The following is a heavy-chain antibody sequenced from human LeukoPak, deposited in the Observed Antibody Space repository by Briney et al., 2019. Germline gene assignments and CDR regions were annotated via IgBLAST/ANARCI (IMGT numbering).Heavy chain of an antibody. CDR3: ARDWRSGSFEYYFDY. Sequence: SETLSLTCTVSGGSISSYYWSWIRQPAGKGLEWIGRIYTSGSTNYNPSLKSRVTMSVDTSKNQFSLKLSSVTAADTAVYYCARDWRSGSFEYYFDYWGQGTLVTVSS. CDR1: GGSISSYY. J-gene: IGHJ4*02. V-gene: IGHV4-4*07. CDR2: IYTSGST. D-gene: IGHD3-10*01.